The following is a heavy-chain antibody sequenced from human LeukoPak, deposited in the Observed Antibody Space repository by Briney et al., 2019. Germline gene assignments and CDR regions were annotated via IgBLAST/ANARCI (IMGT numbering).Heavy chain of an antibody. CDR3: ARQAVIVVVIPEYFQH. D-gene: IGHD3-22*01. Sequence: SETLSLTCAVSGYSISSGYYWGWIRQPPGKGLEWIGSIYHSGSTYYNPSLESRVTISVDTSKNQFSLKLSSVTAADTAVYYCARQAVIVVVIPEYFQHWGQGTLVTVSS. CDR2: IYHSGST. CDR1: GYSISSGYY. J-gene: IGHJ1*01. V-gene: IGHV4-38-2*01.